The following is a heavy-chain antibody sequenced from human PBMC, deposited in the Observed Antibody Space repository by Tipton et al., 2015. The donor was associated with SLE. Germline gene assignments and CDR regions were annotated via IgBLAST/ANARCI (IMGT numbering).Heavy chain of an antibody. V-gene: IGHV4-31*03. CDR3: AGTERGGVDP. CDR1: GDSIISGAHY. Sequence: TLSLTCTVSGDSIISGAHYWSWIRQHPGKGLEWIGNIYYSGSTYYNPSHESRVIMSVDRSKNQFYLKLSSVTAADTAVYYCAGTERGGVDPWGQGTLVTVSS. D-gene: IGHD3-10*01. CDR2: IYYSGST. J-gene: IGHJ5*02.